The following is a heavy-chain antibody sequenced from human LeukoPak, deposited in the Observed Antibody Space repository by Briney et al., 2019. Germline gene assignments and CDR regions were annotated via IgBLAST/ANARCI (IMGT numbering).Heavy chain of an antibody. CDR3: ARIRNYGGI. Sequence: SETLSLTCAAYGGSLSGYYWSWIRQPPGKGLEWIGEISHSGSINYNPSLKSRVTISVDTSKNQFSLNLNSVTAADTAVYYCARIRNYGGIWGQGTMVTVS. J-gene: IGHJ3*02. V-gene: IGHV4-34*01. CDR2: ISHSGSI. CDR1: GGSLSGYY. D-gene: IGHD4-23*01.